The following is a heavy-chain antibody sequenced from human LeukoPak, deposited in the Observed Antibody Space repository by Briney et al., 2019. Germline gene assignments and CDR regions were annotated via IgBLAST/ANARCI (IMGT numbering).Heavy chain of an antibody. V-gene: IGHV4-59*01. D-gene: IGHD4-17*01. CDR1: GGSLRIYY. CDR2: IQYRGNA. J-gene: IGHJ4*02. CDR3: ARVGSLTTFD. Sequence: PLETLSLTCTVSGGSLRIYYWTSIRETPRRGREWIGYIQYRGNADYNPSLTSRVTISVDTSNNQCSLRLSSVTAADTAMYYCARVGSLTTFDWGQGILVTVSS.